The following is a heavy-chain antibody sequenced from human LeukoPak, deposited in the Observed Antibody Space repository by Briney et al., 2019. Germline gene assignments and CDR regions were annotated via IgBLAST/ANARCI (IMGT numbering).Heavy chain of an antibody. Sequence: GGSLRLSCAASAFSFSDYNTNWVRQAPGKGLEWVSYISNSGSTIYYADSVKGRFTISRDNAKNSLYLQMNSLRAEDTAVYYCARDGNYGDYLDYWGQGTLVTVSS. J-gene: IGHJ4*02. CDR3: ARDGNYGDYLDY. CDR2: ISNSGSTI. V-gene: IGHV3-11*01. CDR1: AFSFSDYN. D-gene: IGHD4-17*01.